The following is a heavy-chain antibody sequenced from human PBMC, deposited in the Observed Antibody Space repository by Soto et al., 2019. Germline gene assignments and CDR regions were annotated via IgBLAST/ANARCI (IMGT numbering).Heavy chain of an antibody. D-gene: IGHD5-12*01. J-gene: IGHJ4*02. CDR2: IYTGGTT. V-gene: IGHV3-53*01. Sequence: EVRLVESGGGLIQPGGSLRLSCVVSGFTVSSSNYMSWVRQAPGKGLEGVSVIYTGGTTYYADSVKGRFTISRDNSKNTLYLQMNSLRAEDTAVYYCHGYGYWGQGTLVTVSS. CDR3: HGYGY. CDR1: GFTVSSSNY.